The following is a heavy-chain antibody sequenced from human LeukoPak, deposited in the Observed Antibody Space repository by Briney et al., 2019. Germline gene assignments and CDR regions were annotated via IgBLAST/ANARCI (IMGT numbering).Heavy chain of an antibody. D-gene: IGHD6-6*01. V-gene: IGHV3-9*01. CDR1: GFTFNDYA. Sequence: GGSLRLSCAASGFTFNDYAMHWVRQVPGKGLEWVAGIGWNGATIHYADSVKGRFTISRDNSKNTLYLQMNSLRAEDTAVYYCASSGSRQLALEYFQHWGQGTLVTVSS. CDR2: IGWNGATI. J-gene: IGHJ1*01. CDR3: ASSGSRQLALEYFQH.